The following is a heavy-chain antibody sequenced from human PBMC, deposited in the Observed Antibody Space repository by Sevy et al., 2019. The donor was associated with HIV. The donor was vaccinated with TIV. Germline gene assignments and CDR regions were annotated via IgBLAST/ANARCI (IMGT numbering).Heavy chain of an antibody. J-gene: IGHJ5*02. CDR1: GGSFSGYY. V-gene: IGHV4-34*01. CDR2: INHSGSS. D-gene: IGHD2-15*01. Sequence: ETLSLTCAVYGGSFSGYYWSWIRQPPGKGLEWIGEINHSGSSNYNPSLKSRVTISVDTSKNQFSLKLSSVTAADTAVYYCAGRAVVVAATGRNWFDPWGQGTLVTVSS. CDR3: AGRAVVVAATGRNWFDP.